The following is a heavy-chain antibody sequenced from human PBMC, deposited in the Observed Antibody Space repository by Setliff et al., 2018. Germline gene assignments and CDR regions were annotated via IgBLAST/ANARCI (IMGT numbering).Heavy chain of an antibody. CDR1: GGSLSGYY. CDR3: ARGRNIAARLLDS. J-gene: IGHJ4*02. Sequence: SETLSLTCAVYGGSLSGYYWSWIRQPPGKGLECIGEISHSGSPNYNPSLKSRATISIDTSKDQFSLKLISMSAADTAVYFCARGRNIAARLLDSWGQGALVTVSS. CDR2: ISHSGSP. V-gene: IGHV4-34*01. D-gene: IGHD6-6*01.